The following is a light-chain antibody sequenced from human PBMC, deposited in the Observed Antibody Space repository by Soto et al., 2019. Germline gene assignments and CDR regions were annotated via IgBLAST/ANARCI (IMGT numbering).Light chain of an antibody. CDR3: CSYTSISTEV. CDR1: SSDVGDYNY. Sequence: QSVLTQPASVSGSPGQSITISCTGSSSDVGDYNYVSWYQQHPGKVPKLILYEVTNRPSGVSHRFSGSKSGNTASLTISGLQAEDEGDYSCCSYTSISTEVFGSGTKVTVL. J-gene: IGLJ1*01. CDR2: EVT. V-gene: IGLV2-14*01.